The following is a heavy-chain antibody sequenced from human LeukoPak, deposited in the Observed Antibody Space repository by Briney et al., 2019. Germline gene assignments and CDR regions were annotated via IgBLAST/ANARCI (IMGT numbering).Heavy chain of an antibody. J-gene: IGHJ4*02. CDR1: GYTFTSYG. Sequence: ASVKVSCKASGYTFTSYGITWVRQAPGQGLEWMGWISAYNGNTNYAQKFQGRVTITADESTSTAYMELSSLRSEDTAVYYCARDAGSGILWFGELFHYWGQGTLVTVSS. CDR2: ISAYNGNT. CDR3: ARDAGSGILWFGELFHY. V-gene: IGHV1-18*01. D-gene: IGHD3-10*01.